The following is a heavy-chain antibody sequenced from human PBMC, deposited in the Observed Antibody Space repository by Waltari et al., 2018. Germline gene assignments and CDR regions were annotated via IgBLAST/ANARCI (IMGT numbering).Heavy chain of an antibody. Sequence: QVQLQESGPGLVKPSQTLSLTCSVSSGSINSAIYYWSWIRQPAGKGREWIGHIYTSGSTNYNPSLKSRVTIAVDTSKNQCSLKLTSVTAADTAVYYCARAPQTYGSGSYYYYYGMDVWGQGTTVTVSS. V-gene: IGHV4-61*02. CDR1: SGSINSAIYY. J-gene: IGHJ6*02. CDR2: IYTSGST. D-gene: IGHD3-10*01. CDR3: ARAPQTYGSGSYYYYYGMDV.